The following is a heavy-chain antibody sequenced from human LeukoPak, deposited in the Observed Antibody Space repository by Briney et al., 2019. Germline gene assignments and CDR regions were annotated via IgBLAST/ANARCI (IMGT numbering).Heavy chain of an antibody. CDR2: ISGSGGST. CDR1: GFTFSSYA. Sequence: PGGSLRLSCAASGFTFSSYAMSWVRQAPGKGLEWVSAISGSGGSTYYADSVKGRFTISRDNSKNTLYLQMNSLRAEDTAVYYCAKLLPIYSSGPRDAFGIWGQGTMVTVSS. J-gene: IGHJ3*02. V-gene: IGHV3-23*01. CDR3: AKLLPIYSSGPRDAFGI. D-gene: IGHD3-22*01.